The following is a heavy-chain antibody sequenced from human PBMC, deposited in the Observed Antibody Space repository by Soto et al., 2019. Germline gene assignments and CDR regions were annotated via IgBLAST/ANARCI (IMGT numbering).Heavy chain of an antibody. V-gene: IGHV3-9*01. J-gene: IGHJ3*01. CDR3: TKGASTSCFSAFDL. CDR1: GFRFDDYA. Sequence: EVQLVESGGGLVQPGRSLRLSCTASGFRFDDYAMHWVRQAPGKGLEWVSSISWNSGNIVYADSVRGRFTISRDNAKTSLHLQMNSLRAEDTALYYCTKGASTSCFSAFDLWGQGTMVTVSS. CDR2: ISWNSGNI. D-gene: IGHD2-2*01.